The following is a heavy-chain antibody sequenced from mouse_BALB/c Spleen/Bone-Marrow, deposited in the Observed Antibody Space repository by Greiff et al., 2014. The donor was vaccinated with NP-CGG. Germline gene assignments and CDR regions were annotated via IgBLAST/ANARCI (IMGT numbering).Heavy chain of an antibody. CDR1: GFSLTSYG. CDR2: IWAGGST. CDR3: ARVYLWYFDV. D-gene: IGHD2-3*01. J-gene: IGHJ1*01. Sequence: VNVVESGPGLVAPSQSLSITCTVSGFSLTSYGVHWARQPPGKGLEWLGVIWAGGSTNYNSALMSRLSISKDNSKSQVFLKMNSLQTDDTAMYYCARVYLWYFDVWGAGTTVTVSS. V-gene: IGHV2-9*02.